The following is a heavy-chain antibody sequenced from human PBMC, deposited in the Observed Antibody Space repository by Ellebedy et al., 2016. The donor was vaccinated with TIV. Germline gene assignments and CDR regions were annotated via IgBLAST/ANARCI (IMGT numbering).Heavy chain of an antibody. V-gene: IGHV3-7*01. CDR1: GFTFSRFW. Sequence: GESLKLSCAASGFTFSRFWMAWVRQAPGKGLEWVATINQGGSETYYVDAVKGRFTISRDNAKNTLYLQMNGLRAEDTAVYYCAREVWYPASWGQGTLVTVSS. CDR2: INQGGSET. D-gene: IGHD6-13*01. CDR3: AREVWYPAS. J-gene: IGHJ4*02.